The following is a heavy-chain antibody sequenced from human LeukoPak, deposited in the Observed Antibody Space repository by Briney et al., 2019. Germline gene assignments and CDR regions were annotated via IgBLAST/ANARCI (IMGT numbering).Heavy chain of an antibody. CDR1: GYTFTGYY. Sequence: ASVKVSCKASGYTFTGYYMHWVRQAPGQGLEWMGWINPNSGGTNYAQKFQGRVTMTRDTSISTAYMELSRLRSDDTAVYYCARGREWTYYDFWSGYSGFYNWFDPWGQGTLVTVSS. CDR3: ARGREWTYYDFWSGYSGFYNWFDP. V-gene: IGHV1-2*02. CDR2: INPNSGGT. D-gene: IGHD3-3*01. J-gene: IGHJ5*02.